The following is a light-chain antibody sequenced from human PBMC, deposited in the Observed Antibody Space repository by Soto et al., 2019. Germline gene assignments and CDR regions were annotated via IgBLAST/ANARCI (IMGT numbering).Light chain of an antibody. CDR3: SSYTSSSTPWV. CDR2: DVS. Sequence: QSVLTQPASVSGSPGQSITISCTGTSSDVGGYNYVPWYQQHPGKAPKLMIYDVSNRPSGVSNRFSGSKSGNTASLTISGLQAEDEADYYCSSYTSSSTPWVFGTGTKVTVL. J-gene: IGLJ1*01. V-gene: IGLV2-14*01. CDR1: SSDVGGYNY.